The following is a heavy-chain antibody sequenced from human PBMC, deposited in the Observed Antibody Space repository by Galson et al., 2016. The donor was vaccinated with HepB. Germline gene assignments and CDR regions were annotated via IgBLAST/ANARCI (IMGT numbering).Heavy chain of an antibody. D-gene: IGHD2-15*01. CDR1: GFTFSTYG. V-gene: IGHV3-30*03. CDR2: ISYDRSNK. CDR3: ARPGYCSGSSCYVPFDI. J-gene: IGHJ3*02. Sequence: SLRLSCAASGFTFSTYGMHWVRQAPGKGLEWVAVISYDRSNKNYAASVKGRFTISRDNAKNTLYLQMNSLRAEDTAVYYCARPGYCSGSSCYVPFDIWGQGTMVTVSS.